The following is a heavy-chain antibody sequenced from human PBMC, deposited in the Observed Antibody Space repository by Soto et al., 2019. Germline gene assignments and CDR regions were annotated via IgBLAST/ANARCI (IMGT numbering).Heavy chain of an antibody. CDR3: ASLGDY. Sequence: SETQSLTCPVSGGSIGSYYWSWIRQPPGKGLEWIGYIYYSGSTNYNPSLKSRVTISVDTSKNQFSLKLSSVTAADTAVYYCASLGDYWGQGTLVTV. J-gene: IGHJ4*02. CDR1: GGSIGSYY. V-gene: IGHV4-59*08. CDR2: IYYSGST.